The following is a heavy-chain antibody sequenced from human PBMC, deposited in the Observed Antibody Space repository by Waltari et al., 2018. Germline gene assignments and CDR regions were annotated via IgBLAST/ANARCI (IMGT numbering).Heavy chain of an antibody. J-gene: IGHJ6*02. CDR2: IWYDGSNK. CDR3: ARDLFLSGSYNYYYYGMDV. Sequence: RLSCAASGFTFSSYGMHWVRQAPGKGLEWVAVIWYDGSNKYYADSVKGRFTISRDNSKNTLYLQMNSLRAEDTAVYYCARDLFLSGSYNYYYYGMDVWGQGTTVTVSS. CDR1: GFTFSSYG. V-gene: IGHV3-33*01. D-gene: IGHD1-26*01.